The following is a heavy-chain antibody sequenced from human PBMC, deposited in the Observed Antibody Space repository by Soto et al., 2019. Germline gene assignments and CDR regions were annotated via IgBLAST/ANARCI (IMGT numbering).Heavy chain of an antibody. J-gene: IGHJ3*02. V-gene: IGHV3-23*01. D-gene: IGHD6-19*01. Sequence: EVQLLESGGGLVQPGGSLRLSCAASGFTFSSYAMSWVRQAPGKGLEWVSSLSGSGADTFYADSVKGRFTISRDNSKNTLCLQINSLRAEDTAVYYCAKAHSTGWSIPEAFDIWGQGTMVAVSS. CDR2: LSGSGADT. CDR3: AKAHSTGWSIPEAFDI. CDR1: GFTFSSYA.